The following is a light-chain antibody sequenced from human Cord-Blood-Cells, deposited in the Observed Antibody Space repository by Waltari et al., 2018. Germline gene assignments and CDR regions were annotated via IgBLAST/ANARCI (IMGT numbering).Light chain of an antibody. Sequence: EIVLTQSPATLSLSPGERATLSCRASQSVSSYLAWYQQKPGQAPRLLIYDASNRATGIPARFSCSGSGTDFTLTISSLEPEDFAVYYCQQRSNWPPVLFTFGPGTKVDIK. J-gene: IGKJ3*01. V-gene: IGKV3-11*01. CDR2: DAS. CDR1: QSVSSY. CDR3: QQRSNWPPVLFT.